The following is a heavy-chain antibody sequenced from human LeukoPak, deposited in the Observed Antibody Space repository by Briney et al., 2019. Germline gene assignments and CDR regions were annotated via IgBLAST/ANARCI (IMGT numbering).Heavy chain of an antibody. CDR3: STDSSGSDAFDI. D-gene: IGHD3-22*01. V-gene: IGHV3-53*01. CDR2: IYSGGST. Sequence: GGSLRLSCAASGFTVSSNYMSWVRQAPGKGLEWVSVIYSGGSTYYADSVKGRFTISRDNSKNTLYLQMNSLRAEDTAVYYCSTDSSGSDAFDIWGQGTMVTVSS. J-gene: IGHJ3*02. CDR1: GFTVSSNY.